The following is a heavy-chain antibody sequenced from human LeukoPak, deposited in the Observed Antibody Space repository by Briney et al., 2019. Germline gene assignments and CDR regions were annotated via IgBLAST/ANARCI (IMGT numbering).Heavy chain of an antibody. CDR1: GFTFSDAW. D-gene: IGHD2-2*01. V-gene: IGHV3-15*01. CDR3: TTWPAAHLKFDY. J-gene: IGHJ4*02. Sequence: GGSLRLSCAASGFTFSDAWMSWVRQAPGKGLEWVGRIKSISDGGTRDYAAPVKGRFTISRDDSKKTQYLQMNSLKTDDTTVYYCTTWPAAHLKFDYWGQGTLVTVSS. CDR2: IKSISDGGTR.